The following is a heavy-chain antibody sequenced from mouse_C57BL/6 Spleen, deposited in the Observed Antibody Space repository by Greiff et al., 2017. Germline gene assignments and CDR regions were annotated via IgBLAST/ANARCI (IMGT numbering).Heavy chain of an antibody. V-gene: IGHV1-26*01. Sequence: VQLQQSGPELVKPGASVKISCKASGYTFTDYYMNWVKQSHGKSLEWIGDINPNNGGTSYNQKFKGKATLTVDKSSSTAYMELRSLTSEDSAVYYCARSGDYDGGFAYWGQGTTLTVSS. CDR2: INPNNGGT. J-gene: IGHJ2*01. D-gene: IGHD2-4*01. CDR3: ARSGDYDGGFAY. CDR1: GYTFTDYY.